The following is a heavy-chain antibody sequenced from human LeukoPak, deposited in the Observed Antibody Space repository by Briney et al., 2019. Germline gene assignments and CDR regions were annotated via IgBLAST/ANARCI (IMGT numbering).Heavy chain of an antibody. Sequence: GGALRLSCPASGCTFINYGMTGVGQAAGRGLDWVSFISGSGATRYYAEYVKGRFTISRHNSNTTLSLQMTRLRHDDTAVDYCAKAQGSGWYASFDYWAQGTLATVSP. J-gene: IGHJ4*02. CDR3: AKAQGSGWYASFDY. D-gene: IGHD6-19*01. CDR2: ISGSGATR. V-gene: IGHV3-23*01. CDR1: GCTFINYG.